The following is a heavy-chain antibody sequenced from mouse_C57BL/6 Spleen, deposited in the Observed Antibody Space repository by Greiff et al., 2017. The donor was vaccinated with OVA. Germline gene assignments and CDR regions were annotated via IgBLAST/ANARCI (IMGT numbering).Heavy chain of an antibody. J-gene: IGHJ3*01. CDR2: IHPSDSDT. CDR1: GYTFTSYW. Sequence: QVQLQQPGAELVKPGASVKVSCKASGYTFTSYWMNWVKQRPGQGLEWIGRIHPSDSDTNYNQKFKGKATLTVDKSSSTAYMQLISHTSDGVAVYYCAISCNNRDYWGQGTLVTVSA. D-gene: IGHD1-3*01. CDR3: AISCNNRDY. V-gene: IGHV1-74*01.